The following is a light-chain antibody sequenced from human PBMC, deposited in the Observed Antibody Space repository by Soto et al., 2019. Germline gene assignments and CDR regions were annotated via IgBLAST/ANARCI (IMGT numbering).Light chain of an antibody. V-gene: IGKV1-5*03. CDR3: QQYNTYLDT. Sequence: DVQMTQSPSTLSASVGDRVTITCRASQTISKWLAWYQQKPGKAPRLLIYNASTLESGVPSRFSGRWSGTEFITTISSLQPDYAATYYRQQYNTYLDTFGQGTKLDIK. CDR1: QTISKW. J-gene: IGKJ2*01. CDR2: NAS.